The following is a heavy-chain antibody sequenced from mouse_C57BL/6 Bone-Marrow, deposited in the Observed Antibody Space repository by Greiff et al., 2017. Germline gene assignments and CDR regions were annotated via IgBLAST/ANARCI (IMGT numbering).Heavy chain of an antibody. Sequence: QVQLKQSGAELAKPGASVKLSCKASGYTFTSYWMHWVKQRPGQGLEWIGFINPSSGYTKYNQKFKDKATLTADKSSSTAYMQLRSLTYEDSAVYHCARTPYDYGLVDYWGQGTTLTVSS. CDR3: ARTPYDYGLVDY. CDR2: INPSSGYT. D-gene: IGHD1-1*01. CDR1: GYTFTSYW. V-gene: IGHV1-7*01. J-gene: IGHJ2*01.